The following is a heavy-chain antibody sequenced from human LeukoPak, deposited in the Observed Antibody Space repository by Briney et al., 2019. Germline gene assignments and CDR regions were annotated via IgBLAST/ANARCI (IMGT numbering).Heavy chain of an antibody. CDR3: ARDRYSGYSYGYLPFDY. V-gene: IGHV1-69*13. CDR1: GGTFSSYA. Sequence: SVKVSCKASGGTFSSYAISWVRQAPGQGLEWMGGIIPIFGTANYAQKFQGRVTITADESTSTAYMELSSLRSEDTAVYYCARDRYSGYSYGYLPFDYWGQGTLVTVSS. D-gene: IGHD5-18*01. J-gene: IGHJ4*02. CDR2: IIPIFGTA.